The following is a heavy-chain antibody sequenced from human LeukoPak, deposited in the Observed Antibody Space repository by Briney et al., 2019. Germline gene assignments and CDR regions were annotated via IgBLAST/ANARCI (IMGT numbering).Heavy chain of an antibody. Sequence: GASVKVSCKVSGYTLTELSMHWVRQAPGKGLEWMGGFDPEDGETIYAQKFQGRVTMTEDTSTDTAYMELSSLRSEDTAVYYCATAFPRQWLPFDAFDIWGQGTMVTVSS. CDR1: GYTLTELS. V-gene: IGHV1-24*01. CDR2: FDPEDGET. J-gene: IGHJ3*02. D-gene: IGHD6-19*01. CDR3: ATAFPRQWLPFDAFDI.